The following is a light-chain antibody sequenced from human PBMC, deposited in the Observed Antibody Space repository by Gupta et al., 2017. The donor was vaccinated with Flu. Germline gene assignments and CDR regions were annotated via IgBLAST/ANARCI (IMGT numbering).Light chain of an antibody. CDR2: AAS. J-gene: IGKJ1*01. CDR3: QQYYSYPRT. CDR1: QGISSY. Sequence: TGDRVTITCRASQGISSYLAWYQQKPGKAPKLLIYAASTLQSGVPSRFSGCGSGTDFTLTISCLQSEDFATYYCQQYYSYPRTFGQGTKVEIK. V-gene: IGKV1-8*01.